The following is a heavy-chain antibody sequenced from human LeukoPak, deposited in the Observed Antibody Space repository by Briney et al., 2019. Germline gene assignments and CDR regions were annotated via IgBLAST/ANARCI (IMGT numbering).Heavy chain of an antibody. CDR3: ARVPYGDYGSDYYHYYMDV. Sequence: SETLSLTCTVSGGSISSYYWSWIRQPPGKGLEWIGYIYYSGSTNYNPSLKSRVTISVDTSKNQFSLKLSSVTAADTAVYYCARVPYGDYGSDYYHYYMDVWGKGTTVTVSS. CDR1: GGSISSYY. CDR2: IYYSGST. V-gene: IGHV4-59*01. D-gene: IGHD4-17*01. J-gene: IGHJ6*03.